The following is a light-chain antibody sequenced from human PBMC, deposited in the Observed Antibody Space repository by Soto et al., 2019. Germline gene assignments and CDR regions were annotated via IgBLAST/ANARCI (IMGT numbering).Light chain of an antibody. Sequence: DIVMTQSPATLSVSPGERDTLSCRASQSVSSNLAWYQQKPGQAPRLLIYGASTRATGVPTRFSGSGSGTEFTLTVSSLQYEDFAVYYCQQYHNWWTFVQGTKVEIK. CDR2: GAS. V-gene: IGKV3-15*01. CDR3: QQYHNWWT. J-gene: IGKJ1*01. CDR1: QSVSSN.